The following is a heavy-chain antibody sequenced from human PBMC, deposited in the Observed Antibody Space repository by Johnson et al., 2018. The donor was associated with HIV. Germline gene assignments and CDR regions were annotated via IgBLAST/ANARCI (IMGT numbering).Heavy chain of an antibody. V-gene: IGHV3-30*04. Sequence: QVTLVESGGGVVQPGRSLRLSCAASGFTFSSYAMHWVRQAPGKGLEWVAVISYDGSNKYYADSVKGRFTISRDNSKNTLYLQMNSLRAEDTAVYYCARDGMAATKANIWGQGTMVTVSS. CDR2: ISYDGSNK. CDR1: GFTFSSYA. CDR3: ARDGMAATKANI. D-gene: IGHD1-14*01. J-gene: IGHJ3*02.